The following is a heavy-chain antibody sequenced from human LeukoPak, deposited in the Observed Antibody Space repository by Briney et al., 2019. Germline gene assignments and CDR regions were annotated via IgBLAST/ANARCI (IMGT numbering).Heavy chain of an antibody. CDR2: INHSGST. CDR1: GGSFSVYY. V-gene: IGHV4-34*01. CDR3: ATRDY. Sequence: WETLSLTCAVYGGSFSVYYWSWIRQPPGKGLEWIAEINHSGSTNYNPSLKSRVTISVDTSKNQFSLKLNSVTAADTAVYYCATRDYWGQGMMVTVSS. J-gene: IGHJ4*01.